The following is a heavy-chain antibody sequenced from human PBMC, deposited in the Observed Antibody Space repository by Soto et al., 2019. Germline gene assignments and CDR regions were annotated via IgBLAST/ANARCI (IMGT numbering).Heavy chain of an antibody. CDR3: ARGGDYDFWSGYLYGMDV. Sequence: SKTLSLTCAVSGGSISSGGYYWSWIRQHPGKGLEWIGYIYYSGSTYYNPSLKSRVTISVDTSKNQFSLKLSSVTAADTAVYYCARGGDYDFWSGYLYGMDVWGQGTTVTVSS. CDR2: IYYSGST. J-gene: IGHJ6*02. CDR1: GGSISSGGYY. V-gene: IGHV4-31*11. D-gene: IGHD3-3*01.